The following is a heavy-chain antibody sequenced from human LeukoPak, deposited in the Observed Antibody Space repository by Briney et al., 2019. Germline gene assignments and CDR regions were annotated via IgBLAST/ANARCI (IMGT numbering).Heavy chain of an antibody. CDR1: GFIFHNFG. Sequence: PGGSLRLSCAASGFIFHNFGMHWVRQAPGKGLEWVAVISYDGSNKYYADSVKGRFTISRDNSKNTLYLQMNSLRAEDTAVYYCARYIAVAEAFDYWGQGTLVTVSS. J-gene: IGHJ4*02. CDR3: ARYIAVAEAFDY. V-gene: IGHV3-30*19. D-gene: IGHD6-19*01. CDR2: ISYDGSNK.